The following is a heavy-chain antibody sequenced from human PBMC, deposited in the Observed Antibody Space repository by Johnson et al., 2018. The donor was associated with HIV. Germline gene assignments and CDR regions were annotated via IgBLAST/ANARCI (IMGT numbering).Heavy chain of an antibody. V-gene: IGHV3-66*01. D-gene: IGHD3-22*01. CDR3: AKDCGDYYESSGYGGAFDI. CDR1: GFTVGSNY. Sequence: VRLVESGGGVVQPGRSLRLSCAASGFTVGSNYMNWVRQAPGKGLEWVSVIYSGGTTYYADSVKGRFIISRDNSKNTLYLQMNSLRAEDTAVYYCAKDCGDYYESSGYGGAFDIWGQGTMVTVSS. CDR2: IYSGGTT. J-gene: IGHJ3*02.